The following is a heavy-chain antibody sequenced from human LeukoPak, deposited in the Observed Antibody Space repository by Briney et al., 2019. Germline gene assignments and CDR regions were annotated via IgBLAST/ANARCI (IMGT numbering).Heavy chain of an antibody. D-gene: IGHD6-13*01. V-gene: IGHV3-21*01. CDR2: ISSSSSYI. CDR3: ASRLRIAAAGSGNNY. J-gene: IGHJ4*02. CDR1: GFTFSSYW. Sequence: GGSLRLSCAASGFTFSSYWMNWVRQAPGKGLEWVSSISSSSSYIYYADSVKGRFTISRDNAKNSLYLQMNSLRAEDTAVYYCASRLRIAAAGSGNNYWGQGTLVTVSS.